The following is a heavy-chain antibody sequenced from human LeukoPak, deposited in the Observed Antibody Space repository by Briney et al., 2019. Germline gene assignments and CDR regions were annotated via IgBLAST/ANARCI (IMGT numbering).Heavy chain of an antibody. V-gene: IGHV1-69*04. D-gene: IGHD3-10*01. J-gene: IGHJ4*02. CDR3: AGFSGSYYKLHDY. CDR2: IIPILGIA. CDR1: GGTFSSYA. Sequence: SVKVSCKASGGTFSSYAISWVRQAPGQGLEWMGRIIPILGIANYAQKFQGRVTITADKSTSTAYMELSSLRSEDTAVYYCAGFSGSYYKLHDYWGQGTLVTVSS.